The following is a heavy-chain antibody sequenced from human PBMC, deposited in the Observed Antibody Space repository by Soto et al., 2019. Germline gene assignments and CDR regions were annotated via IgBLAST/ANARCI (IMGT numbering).Heavy chain of an antibody. D-gene: IGHD3-3*01. CDR2: IDPSDSYT. Sequence: RGDSLKITCNCSGFSCTYDWSTWLRQMPGKGLEWMGRIDPSDSYTKYSPSFQGHVTISADRSISTAYLQWSSLKASDTAMYYCAKKSDITIFGPVNGGMDVWGQGPTVTVSS. CDR3: AKKSDITIFGPVNGGMDV. V-gene: IGHV5-10-1*01. CDR1: GFSCTYDW. J-gene: IGHJ6*02.